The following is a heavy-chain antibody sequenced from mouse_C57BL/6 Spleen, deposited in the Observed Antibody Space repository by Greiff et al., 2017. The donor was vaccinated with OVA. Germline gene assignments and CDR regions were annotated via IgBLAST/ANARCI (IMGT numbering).Heavy chain of an antibody. J-gene: IGHJ3*01. CDR3: TRGGTGLGAWFAY. Sequence: QVQLQQSGAELVRPGASVTLSCKASGYTFTDYEMHWVKQTPVHGLEWIGAIDPETGGTAYNQQFKGKAILTADKSSSTAYMELRSLKSESSTVDYCTRGGTGLGAWFAYWGQGTLVTVSA. D-gene: IGHD4-1*01. V-gene: IGHV1-15*01. CDR1: GYTFTDYE. CDR2: IDPETGGT.